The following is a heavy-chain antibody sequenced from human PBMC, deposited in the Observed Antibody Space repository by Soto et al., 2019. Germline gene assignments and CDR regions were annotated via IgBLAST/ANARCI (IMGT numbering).Heavy chain of an antibody. Sequence: QVQLVESGGGVVQPERSMRLSCTASGFSFSTYAMQWVRQAPGKGLEWVAVVSSEGGIQFYADSVKGRFTISRDNSKNSLYLQMTSLTTEDAAIYYRSRENYYGGNVIGSLDLWGLGTMVSVSS. CDR3: SRENYYGGNVIGSLDL. J-gene: IGHJ2*01. V-gene: IGHV3-30-3*01. D-gene: IGHD3-22*01. CDR1: GFSFSTYA. CDR2: VSSEGGIQ.